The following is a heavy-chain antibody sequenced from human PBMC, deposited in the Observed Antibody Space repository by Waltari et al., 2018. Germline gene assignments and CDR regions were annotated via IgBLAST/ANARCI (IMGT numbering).Heavy chain of an antibody. V-gene: IGHV4-34*01. CDR3: ARGVVRVTIFGVVIGFDP. D-gene: IGHD3-3*01. CDR2: INHSGST. CDR1: GGSFSGYY. Sequence: QVQLQQWGAGLLKPSETLSLTCAVYGGSFSGYYWSWIRQPPGKGLEWIGEINHSGSTNYNPSIKSRVTIAVDTSKNQFSLKLSSVTAADTAVYYCARGVVRVTIFGVVIGFDPWGQGTLVTVSS. J-gene: IGHJ5*02.